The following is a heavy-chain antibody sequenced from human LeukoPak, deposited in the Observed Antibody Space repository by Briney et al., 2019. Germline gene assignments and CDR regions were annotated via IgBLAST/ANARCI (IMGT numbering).Heavy chain of an antibody. D-gene: IGHD3-16*01. CDR3: ARFGVPYGVDV. J-gene: IGHJ6*02. V-gene: IGHV3-7*04. CDR2: IKPDGSEK. CDR1: GFTFSTYW. Sequence: GGSLRLSCAASGFTFSTYWMSWVRQGPGKGLEWVANIKPDGSEKDYVDSLRGRFTISRDNAKNSLYLQVSSLRAEDTAVYYCARFGVPYGVDVWGQGTTVTVSS.